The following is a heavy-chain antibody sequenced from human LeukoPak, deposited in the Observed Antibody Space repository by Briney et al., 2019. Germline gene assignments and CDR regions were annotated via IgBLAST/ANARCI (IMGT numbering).Heavy chain of an antibody. CDR2: INSDGSST. V-gene: IGHV3-74*01. CDR3: STGSGHAFDI. D-gene: IGHD3-10*01. Sequence: QPGGSLRLSCAASGFTFSSYWMHWVRQVPGKGRVWVSRINSDGSSTSYADSVKGRFTISRYNAKNTLYVQMNSLRAEDTAVYYCSTGSGHAFDIWGRGTMVTVSS. CDR1: GFTFSSYW. J-gene: IGHJ3*02.